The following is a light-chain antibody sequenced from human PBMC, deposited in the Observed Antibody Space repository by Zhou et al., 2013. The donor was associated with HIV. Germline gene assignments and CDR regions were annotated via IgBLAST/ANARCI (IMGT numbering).Light chain of an antibody. CDR2: GAS. CDR3: QQRRDWPLT. CDR1: QSVSSGY. Sequence: VMTQSPATLSVSPGDKVTLSCRASQSVSSGYLAWYQQKPGQAPRLLIYGASTRATGIPARFSGSGSGTEFTLTISSLQSEDFAVYYCQQRRDWPLTFGGGTKVEI. J-gene: IGKJ4*01. V-gene: IGKV3-15*01.